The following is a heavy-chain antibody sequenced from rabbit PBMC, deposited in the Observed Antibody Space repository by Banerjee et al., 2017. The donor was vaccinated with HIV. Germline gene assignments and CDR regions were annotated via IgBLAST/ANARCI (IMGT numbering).Heavy chain of an antibody. V-gene: IGHV1S40*01. CDR1: GFSFNDSYW. CDR2: INAADDSKI. D-gene: IGHD4-1*01. J-gene: IGHJ4*01. CDR3: ARDLAGVIGWNFGL. Sequence: QSLEESGGDLVKPGGSLTLTCTASGFSFNDSYWICWVRQAPVTGLEWIACINAADDSKICYASWAKGRFTISKTSSTTVTLQMTSLTAADTATYFCARDLAGVIGWNFGLWGPGTLVTVS.